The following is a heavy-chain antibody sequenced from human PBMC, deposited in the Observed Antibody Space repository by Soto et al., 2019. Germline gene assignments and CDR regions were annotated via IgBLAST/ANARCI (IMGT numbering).Heavy chain of an antibody. V-gene: IGHV1-46*01. CDR1: GYTFTSYY. CDR2: INPSGGST. J-gene: IGHJ4*02. Sequence: ASVKVSCKASGYTFTSYYMHWVRQAPGQGLEWMGIINPSGGSTSYAQKFQGRVTMTRDTSTSTVYMELSSLRSEDTAVYYCARDLTPVDTAMVALDYWGQGTLVTVSS. D-gene: IGHD5-18*01. CDR3: ARDLTPVDTAMVALDY.